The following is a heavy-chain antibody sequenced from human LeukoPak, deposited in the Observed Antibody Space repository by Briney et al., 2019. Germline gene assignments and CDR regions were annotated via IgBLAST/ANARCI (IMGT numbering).Heavy chain of an antibody. CDR3: AKVGSSWSLLGS. D-gene: IGHD6-13*01. V-gene: IGHV3-23*01. CDR1: GFTISSYA. CDR2: ISGSGDST. Sequence: GGSLRLSCAASGFTISSYAMTWVRQAPGKGLEWVSGISGSGDSTYYADPVKGRFTISRDNSKNTLYLQMDSLRAEDTAVYYCAKVGSSWSLLGSWGQGTLVTVSS. J-gene: IGHJ5*01.